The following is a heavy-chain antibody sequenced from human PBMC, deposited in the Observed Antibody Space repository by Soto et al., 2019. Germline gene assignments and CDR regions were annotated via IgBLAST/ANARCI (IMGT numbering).Heavy chain of an antibody. CDR2: IDWDDDK. V-gene: IGHV2-70*01. Sequence: VSGPTLVNPTQTLTLTCTFSGFSLSTSGMCVSWIRQPPGKALEWLALIDWDDDKYYSTSLKTRLTISKDTSKNQVVLTMTNMDPVDTATYYCARIWRSRFGVVITSDYGMDVWGQGTTVTVSS. CDR1: GFSLSTSGMC. CDR3: ARIWRSRFGVVITSDYGMDV. J-gene: IGHJ6*02. D-gene: IGHD3-3*01.